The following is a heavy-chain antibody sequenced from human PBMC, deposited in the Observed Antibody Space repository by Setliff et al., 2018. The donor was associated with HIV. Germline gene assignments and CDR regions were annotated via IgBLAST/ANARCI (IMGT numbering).Heavy chain of an antibody. V-gene: IGHV4-39*07. D-gene: IGHD2-15*01. CDR3: ARGVPLLPPNF. CDR1: GGSISSSNYY. Sequence: PSETLSLTCTVSGGSISSSNYYWGWIRQPPGKGLEWIGSIYYSGSTNYNPSLKSRVTISVDTSKNQFSLNLRPVTAADTAVYYCARGVPLLPPNFWGQGTLVTVSS. CDR2: IYYSGST. J-gene: IGHJ4*02.